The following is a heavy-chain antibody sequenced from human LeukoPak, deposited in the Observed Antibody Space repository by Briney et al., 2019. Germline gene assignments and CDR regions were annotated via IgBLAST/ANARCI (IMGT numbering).Heavy chain of an antibody. CDR1: GYTFTSNY. CDR2: TSPSGGAT. CDR3: AREVAYFAD. V-gene: IGHV1-46*01. J-gene: IGHJ4*02. Sequence: GASVKVSCNAFGYTFTSNYMHWVRQAPAQGHEWMGVTSPSGGATTYAQKFQGRVTLTRDMSTSTDYLELSSLRSEDTAVYYCAREVAYFADWGQGTLVTVSS. D-gene: IGHD5-12*01.